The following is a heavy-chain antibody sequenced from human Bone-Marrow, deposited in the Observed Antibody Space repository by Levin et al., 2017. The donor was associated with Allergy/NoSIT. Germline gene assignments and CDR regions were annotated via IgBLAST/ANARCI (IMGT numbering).Heavy chain of an antibody. CDR1: GFSFMTTW. CDR3: ARSGSAGSVDY. CDR2: INTDGSQK. D-gene: IGHD2-15*01. J-gene: IGHJ4*02. Sequence: PGGSLTLSCAASGFSFMTTWMSWVRQAPGKGLEWVANINTDGSQKYHVDSVMGRFTISRDNAKNSLHLQMNSLRVEDTAIYYCARSGSAGSVDYWGQGTLVTVSS. V-gene: IGHV3-7*04.